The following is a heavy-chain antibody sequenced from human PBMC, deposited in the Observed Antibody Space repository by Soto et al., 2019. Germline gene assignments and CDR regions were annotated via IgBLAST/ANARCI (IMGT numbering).Heavy chain of an antibody. V-gene: IGHV3-30*18. CDR2: ISYDGSNK. Sequence: HPGGSLRLSCAASGFTFSSYVMHWVRQAPGKGLEWVAVISYDGSNKYYADSVKGRFTLSRDNSKSALYLQMNSLRAEDTAVYYCAKSRPTYYDTSGPTYLYAFDIWGQGTMVTVSS. CDR1: GFTFSSYV. D-gene: IGHD3-22*01. CDR3: AKSRPTYYDTSGPTYLYAFDI. J-gene: IGHJ3*02.